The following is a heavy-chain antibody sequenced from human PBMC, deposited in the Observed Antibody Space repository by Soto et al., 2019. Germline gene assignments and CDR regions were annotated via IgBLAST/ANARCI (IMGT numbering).Heavy chain of an antibody. CDR3: AIYHVVIEEINWFDP. CDR2: IFPADSDT. D-gene: IGHD2-21*01. J-gene: IGHJ5*02. Sequence: GESLKNSCKVSGYNFDTSWIGWVRQMPGKGLEWMGIIFPADSDTRYSPSFQGQVTLSVDKSISTAFLQWSSLRASDTAIYYCAIYHVVIEEINWFDPCGQGTQVTVS. CDR1: GYNFDTSW. V-gene: IGHV5-51*01.